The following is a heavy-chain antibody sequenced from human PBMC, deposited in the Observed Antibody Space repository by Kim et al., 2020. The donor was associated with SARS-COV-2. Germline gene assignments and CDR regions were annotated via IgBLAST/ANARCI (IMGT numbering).Heavy chain of an antibody. J-gene: IGHJ6*02. Sequence: GGSLRLSCAASGFTFDDYAMHWVRQAPGKGLEWVSLISGDGGSTYYADSVKGRFTISRDNSKNSLYLQMNSLRTEDTALYYCAKDSLWSFTYYYYGMDVWGQGTTVTVSS. CDR3: AKDSLWSFTYYYYGMDV. D-gene: IGHD3-10*01. CDR1: GFTFDDYA. CDR2: ISGDGGST. V-gene: IGHV3-43*02.